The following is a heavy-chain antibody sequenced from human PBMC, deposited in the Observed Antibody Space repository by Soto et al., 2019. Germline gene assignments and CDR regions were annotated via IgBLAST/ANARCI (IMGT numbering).Heavy chain of an antibody. D-gene: IGHD4-17*01. V-gene: IGHV1-69*13. CDR1: GGTFSSYA. CDR3: ARLLGEQNDYGDYHDY. J-gene: IGHJ4*02. Sequence: ASVKDSCKASGGTFSSYAISWVRQAPGQGLEWMGGIIPIFGTANYAQKFQGRVTINADESTSTAYMELSSLRSEDTAVYYCARLLGEQNDYGDYHDYWGQGTLVTVSS. CDR2: IIPIFGTA.